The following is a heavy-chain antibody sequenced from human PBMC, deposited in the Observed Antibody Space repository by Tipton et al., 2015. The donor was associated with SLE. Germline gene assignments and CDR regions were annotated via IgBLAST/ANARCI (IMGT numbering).Heavy chain of an antibody. V-gene: IGHV3-66*02. CDR2: IYSGGST. J-gene: IGHJ3*02. Sequence: SLRLSCAASGFTFSSYSMNWVRQAPGKGLEWVSVIYSGGSTYYADSVKGRFTISRDNSKNTLYLQMNSLRAEDTAVYYCARDRPEAFDIWGQGTMVTVSS. CDR3: ARDRPEAFDI. CDR1: GFTFSSYS.